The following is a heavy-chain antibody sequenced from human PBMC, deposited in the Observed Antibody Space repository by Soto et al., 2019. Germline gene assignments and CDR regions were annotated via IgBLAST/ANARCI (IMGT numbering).Heavy chain of an antibody. J-gene: IGHJ4*02. CDR2: ISSSSGTI. Sequence: EVQLVESGGGLVQPGGSLRLSCAASGFTFSSYSMNWVRQAPGKGLEWVSYISSSSGTIYYADSVKGRFTISRDNAKNALYLQMNSLRAEDRAVYYCAREISVSGVVSLGYWGQGTLVTVSS. V-gene: IGHV3-48*01. CDR3: AREISVSGVVSLGY. CDR1: GFTFSSYS. D-gene: IGHD2-15*01.